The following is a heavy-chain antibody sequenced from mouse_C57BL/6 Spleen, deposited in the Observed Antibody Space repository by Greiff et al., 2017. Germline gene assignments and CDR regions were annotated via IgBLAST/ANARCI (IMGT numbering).Heavy chain of an antibody. J-gene: IGHJ3*01. D-gene: IGHD3-2*02. Sequence: QVQLQQSGAELVKPGASVKMSCKASGYTFTSYWITWVKQRPGQGLEWIGDIYPGSGSTNYNEKFKSKATLTVDTSSSTAYMQLSSLTSEDSAVYYCARSGQTAQATFAYWGQGTLVTVSA. CDR1: GYTFTSYW. CDR2: IYPGSGST. V-gene: IGHV1-55*01. CDR3: ARSGQTAQATFAY.